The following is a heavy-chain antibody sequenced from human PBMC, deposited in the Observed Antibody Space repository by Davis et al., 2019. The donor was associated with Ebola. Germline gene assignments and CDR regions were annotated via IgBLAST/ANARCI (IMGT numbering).Heavy chain of an antibody. CDR2: VNHSGST. D-gene: IGHD4-23*01. V-gene: IGHV4-34*09. Sequence: LRLSCAVYGGSFSGYYWSWIRQPPGKGLEWMGEVNHSGSTNYNPSLKSRVAISVDTSKNQFSLKLTSVTAADTAVYYCARGNLPDYGGHSDSWGQGSLVTVSS. CDR1: GGSFSGYY. J-gene: IGHJ5*01. CDR3: ARGNLPDYGGHSDS.